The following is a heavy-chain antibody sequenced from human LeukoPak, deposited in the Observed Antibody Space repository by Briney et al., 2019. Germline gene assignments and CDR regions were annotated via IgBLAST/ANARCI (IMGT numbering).Heavy chain of an antibody. V-gene: IGHV3-74*03. CDR2: INSDGRTT. CDR1: GFIFRRYW. CDR3: AREGERAGGRCSDPSRELDV. D-gene: IGHD2-8*02. Sequence: PGGSLRLSCAVSGFIFRRYWMHWVRQVPGKGLVWVSRINSDGRTTTYADSVTRQLTISRDNAKNTLYLQVNSLRAEDTAIYYCAREGERAGGRCSDPSRELDVWGQGTLVSVCS. J-gene: IGHJ4*02.